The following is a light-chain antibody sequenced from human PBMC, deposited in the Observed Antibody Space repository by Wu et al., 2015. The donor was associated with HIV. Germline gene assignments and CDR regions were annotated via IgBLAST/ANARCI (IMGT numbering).Light chain of an antibody. CDR1: QGISND. CDR2: DAS. V-gene: IGKV1-13*02. Sequence: AIQLTQSPSSLSASVGDRVTITCRASQGISNDLAWYQRKPGIAPKLLIYDASTLESGVPSRFSGSGSGADFTLTISSLQPEDFATYYCQQVNSFPLTFGGGSKVESK. CDR3: QQVNSFPLT. J-gene: IGKJ4*01.